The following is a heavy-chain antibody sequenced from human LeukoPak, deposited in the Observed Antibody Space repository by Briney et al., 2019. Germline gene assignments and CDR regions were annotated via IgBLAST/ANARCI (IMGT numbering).Heavy chain of an antibody. D-gene: IGHD3-3*01. Sequence: SETLSLTCTVSGDSISTYYWSWIRQPPGKGLEWIRYIYYRVTSDYNPSLKSRVTMSVDMSTRQIPLKLSSVTAADTAVYYCARVTYYDFWSGEYYYYYYMDVWGKGTTVTVSS. V-gene: IGHV4-59*01. CDR3: ARVTYYDFWSGEYYYYYYMDV. CDR1: GDSISTYY. CDR2: IYYRVTS. J-gene: IGHJ6*03.